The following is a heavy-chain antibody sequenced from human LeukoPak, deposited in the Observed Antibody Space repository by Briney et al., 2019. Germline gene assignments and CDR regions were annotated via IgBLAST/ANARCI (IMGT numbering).Heavy chain of an antibody. CDR2: ISWNSGSI. D-gene: IGHD3-22*01. Sequence: PGGSLRLSCAASGFTFDDYAMHWVRQAPGKGLKWVSGISWNSGSIGYADSVKGRFTISRDNAKNSLYLQMNSLRAEDTAVYYCARAEGITMIVDPNRPSPFDYWGQGTLVTVSS. J-gene: IGHJ4*02. V-gene: IGHV3-9*01. CDR1: GFTFDDYA. CDR3: ARAEGITMIVDPNRPSPFDY.